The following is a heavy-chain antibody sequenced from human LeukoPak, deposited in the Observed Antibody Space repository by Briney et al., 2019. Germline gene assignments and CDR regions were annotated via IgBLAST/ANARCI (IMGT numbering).Heavy chain of an antibody. D-gene: IGHD3-10*01. Sequence: GGSLRLSCAASGFTFSSYAMHWVRQAPGKWLEWVAVISYDGSNKYYADSVKGRFTISRDNSKNTLYLQMSSLRAEDTAVYYCARGGGPGIGSGSFRFYYYYYMDVWGKGTTVTISS. J-gene: IGHJ6*03. V-gene: IGHV3-30*04. CDR3: ARGGGPGIGSGSFRFYYYYYMDV. CDR2: ISYDGSNK. CDR1: GFTFSSYA.